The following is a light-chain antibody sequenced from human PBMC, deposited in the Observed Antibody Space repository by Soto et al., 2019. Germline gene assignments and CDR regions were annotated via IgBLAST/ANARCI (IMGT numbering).Light chain of an antibody. CDR2: DVT. Sequence: QSVTISCTGTSSDVGRYDYVSWYQQYPGEAPKLIIYDVTERPSGVPDRFSGSKSGNTASLTISGLRAEDEAAYSCCSFAGSYSYVFGSGTKLTVL. CDR3: CSFAGSYSYV. J-gene: IGLJ1*01. CDR1: SSDVGRYDY. V-gene: IGLV2-11*03.